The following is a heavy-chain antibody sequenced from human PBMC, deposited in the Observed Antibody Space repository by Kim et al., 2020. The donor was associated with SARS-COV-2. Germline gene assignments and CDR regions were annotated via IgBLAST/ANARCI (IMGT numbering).Heavy chain of an antibody. CDR1: GGSFSGYY. Sequence: SETLSLTCAVYGGSFSGYYWSWIRQPPGKGLEWIGEINHSGSTNYNPSLKSRVTISVDTSKNQFSLKLSSVTAADTAVYYCARRVRCSSTSCYVDYWGQGTLVTVSS. CDR2: INHSGST. D-gene: IGHD2-2*01. V-gene: IGHV4-34*01. CDR3: ARRVRCSSTSCYVDY. J-gene: IGHJ4*02.